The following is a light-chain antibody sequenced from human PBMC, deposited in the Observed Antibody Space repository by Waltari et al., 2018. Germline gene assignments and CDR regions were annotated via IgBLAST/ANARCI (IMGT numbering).Light chain of an antibody. V-gene: IGLV2-14*02. J-gene: IGLJ2*01. CDR3: TSYISSIPFVV. Sequence: QSALTQPASVSGSPGQSITISCTGTSSDVGIYDQVSWYQHHPGKAPKLMIYDVTKRPSGVSNRFSGSKSGNTASLTISGLQAEDEAYYYRTSYISSIPFVVFGGGTELTVL. CDR1: SSDVGIYDQ. CDR2: DVT.